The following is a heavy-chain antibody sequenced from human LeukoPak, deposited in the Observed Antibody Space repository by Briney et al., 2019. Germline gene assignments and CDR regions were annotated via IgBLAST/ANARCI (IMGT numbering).Heavy chain of an antibody. Sequence: GGSLRLSCAASGFTVSSNYMSWVRQAPGKGLEWVSAISGSGGSTDYADSVKGRFTISRDNSKNTLYLQMNSLRAEDTAVYYCAIPPSVVVVPAALQDWGQGTLVTVSS. D-gene: IGHD2-2*01. CDR2: ISGSGGST. V-gene: IGHV3-23*01. CDR3: AIPPSVVVVPAALQD. CDR1: GFTVSSNY. J-gene: IGHJ4*02.